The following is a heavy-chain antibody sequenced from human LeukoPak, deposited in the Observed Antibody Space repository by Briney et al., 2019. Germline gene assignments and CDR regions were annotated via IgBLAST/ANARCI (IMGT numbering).Heavy chain of an antibody. CDR1: GGSFNGYY. J-gene: IGHJ6*03. CDR3: ARATWSPNYYGSGSYYRTQNNYYYYYMDV. V-gene: IGHV4-34*01. D-gene: IGHD3-10*01. Sequence: SETLSLTCAVYGGSFNGYYWSWIRQPPGKGLEWIGEINHSGSTNYNPSLKSRVTISVDTSKNQFSLKLSSVTAADTAVYYCARATWSPNYYGSGSYYRTQNNYYYYYMDVWGKGTTVTVSS. CDR2: INHSGST.